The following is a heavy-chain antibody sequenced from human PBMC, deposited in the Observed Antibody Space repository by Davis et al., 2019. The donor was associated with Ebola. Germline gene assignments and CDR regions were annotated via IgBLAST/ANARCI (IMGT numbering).Heavy chain of an antibody. CDR3: ARGSWELLRVYYYYYLDV. CDR2: INQDGGEK. CDR1: GFTFSSYW. D-gene: IGHD1-26*01. V-gene: IGHV3-7*03. Sequence: PGGSLRLSCAASGFTFSSYWMSWVRQAPGKGLEWVANINQDGGEKYYVDSVKVRFTISRDNAKNSLYLQMNSLRAEDTAVYYCARGSWELLRVYYYYYLDVWGKGTTVTVSS. J-gene: IGHJ6*03.